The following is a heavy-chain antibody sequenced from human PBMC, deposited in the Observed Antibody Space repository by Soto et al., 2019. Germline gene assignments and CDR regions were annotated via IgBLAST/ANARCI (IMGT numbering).Heavy chain of an antibody. J-gene: IGHJ3*02. CDR3: ARAVGDYDFWSGYFPDAFDI. CDR2: INHSGST. V-gene: IGHV4-34*01. D-gene: IGHD3-3*01. CDR1: GGSFSGYY. Sequence: SETLSLTCAVYGGSFSGYYWSWIRQPPGKGLEWIGEINHSGSTNYNPSLKSRVTISVDTSKNQFSLKLSSVTAADTAVYYCARAVGDYDFWSGYFPDAFDIWGQGTMVTVSS.